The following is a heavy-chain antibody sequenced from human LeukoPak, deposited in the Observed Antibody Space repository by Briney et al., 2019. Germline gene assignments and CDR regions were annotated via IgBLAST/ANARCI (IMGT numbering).Heavy chain of an antibody. CDR2: IIPIFGTA. D-gene: IGHD3-22*01. J-gene: IGHJ4*02. Sequence: GASVKVSCKASGGTFSSYAISWVRQAPGQGLEWMGGIIPIFGTANYAQKFQGRVTITADESTSTAYMELSSLRSDDTAVYYCARAITMVVRAGDYWGQGTLVTVSS. V-gene: IGHV1-69*13. CDR1: GGTFSSYA. CDR3: ARAITMVVRAGDY.